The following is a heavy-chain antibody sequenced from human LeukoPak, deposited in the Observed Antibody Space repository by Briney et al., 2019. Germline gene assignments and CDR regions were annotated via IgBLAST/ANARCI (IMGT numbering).Heavy chain of an antibody. J-gene: IGHJ5*02. CDR2: IYNSGST. CDR1: GFSVTNTYY. Sequence: PSETLSLTCTVSGFSVTNTYYWAWIRQPPGKGLEWIGSIYNSGSTYYNPSLKSRVTMSVDTSKNQFSLNLNSVTAADTAVYFCAKNQSGGHFDPWGQGTLVTVSS. V-gene: IGHV4-38-2*02. D-gene: IGHD2-15*01. CDR3: AKNQSGGHFDP.